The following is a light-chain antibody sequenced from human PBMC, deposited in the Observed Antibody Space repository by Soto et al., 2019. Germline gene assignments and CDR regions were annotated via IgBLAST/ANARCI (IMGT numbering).Light chain of an antibody. CDR3: QQSYSTPST. J-gene: IGKJ5*01. Sequence: DIRMTQSPPTLSASVGDGVTITCRASQTISTWMAWYQQKPGKAPKLLIYAASSLQSGVPSRFSGSGSGTDFTLTISSLQPEDFATYYCQQSYSTPSTFGQGTRLEIK. V-gene: IGKV1-39*01. CDR1: QTISTW. CDR2: AAS.